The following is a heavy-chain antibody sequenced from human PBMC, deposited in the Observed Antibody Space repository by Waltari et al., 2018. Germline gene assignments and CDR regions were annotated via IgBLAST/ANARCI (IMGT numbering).Heavy chain of an antibody. CDR2: IYTSGST. V-gene: IGHV4-61*02. CDR3: ASIAARNWYFDL. CDR1: GGSISSGSYY. D-gene: IGHD6-6*01. J-gene: IGHJ2*01. Sequence: QVQLQESGPGLVKPSQTLSLTCTVSGGSISSGSYYWSWIRQPAGKGLEWIGRIYTSGSTNDNPALKRRVTISVDTSKNQFSLKLSSVTAADTAVYCCASIAARNWYFDLWGRGTLVTVSS.